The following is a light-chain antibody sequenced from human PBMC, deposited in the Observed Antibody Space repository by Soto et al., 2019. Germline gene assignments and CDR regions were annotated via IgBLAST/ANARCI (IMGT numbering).Light chain of an antibody. CDR1: QSVSSSY. CDR2: GAS. J-gene: IGKJ1*01. V-gene: IGKV3-20*01. Sequence: EIVLTQSPGTLSLSPGERATLSCRASQSVSSSYLAWYQQKPGQAPRLLIYGASSRATGIPDRFSGSGSGTDFTLTISRLEPEDFAVYYCQQYGSSPRTFGQGTQVDIE. CDR3: QQYGSSPRT.